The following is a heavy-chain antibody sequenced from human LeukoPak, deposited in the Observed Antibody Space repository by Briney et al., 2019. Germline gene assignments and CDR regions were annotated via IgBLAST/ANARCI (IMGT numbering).Heavy chain of an antibody. Sequence: GGSLRLSCAASGFVVSSNYMSWVRQAPGKGLEWVGRIKSKTDGGTTDYAAPVKGRFTISRDDSKHTLYLQMNSLKTEDTAVYYCTTGLGGHWGQGTLVTVSS. V-gene: IGHV3-15*01. CDR2: IKSKTDGGTT. CDR1: GFVVSSNY. CDR3: TTGLGGH. D-gene: IGHD3-16*01. J-gene: IGHJ4*02.